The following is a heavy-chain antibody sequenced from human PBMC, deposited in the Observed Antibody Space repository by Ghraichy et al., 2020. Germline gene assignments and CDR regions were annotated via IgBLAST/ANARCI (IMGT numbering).Heavy chain of an antibody. D-gene: IGHD3-9*01. J-gene: IGHJ3*02. Sequence: SLNISCKGSGYSFTSYWIGWVRQMPGKGLEWMGIIYPGDSDTRYSPSFQGQVTISADKSISTAYLQWSSLKASDTAMYYCARTYYDIYDAFDIWGQGTMVTVSS. CDR1: GYSFTSYW. CDR2: IYPGDSDT. CDR3: ARTYYDIYDAFDI. V-gene: IGHV5-51*01.